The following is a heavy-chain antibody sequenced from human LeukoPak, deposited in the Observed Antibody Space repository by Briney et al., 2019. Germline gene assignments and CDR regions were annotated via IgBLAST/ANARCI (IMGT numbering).Heavy chain of an antibody. Sequence: GGSLRLSCAASGFTFSNAWMSWVRQAPGKGLEWVGRIKSKTDGGTTDYAAPVKGRLTISRDDSKNTLYLQMNSLKTEDTAVYYCTTGDYYDSSGYDYWGQGTLVTVSS. V-gene: IGHV3-15*01. CDR1: GFTFSNAW. CDR3: TTGDYYDSSGYDY. J-gene: IGHJ4*02. D-gene: IGHD3-22*01. CDR2: IKSKTDGGTT.